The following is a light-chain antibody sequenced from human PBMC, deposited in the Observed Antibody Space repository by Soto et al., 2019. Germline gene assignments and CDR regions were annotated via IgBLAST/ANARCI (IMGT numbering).Light chain of an antibody. V-gene: IGKV1-9*01. CDR2: AAS. J-gene: IGKJ1*01. CDR1: QGISSY. CDR3: QQLNSYPRT. Sequence: DIPLTQSPSFLSASVGDRVTITCRASQGISSYLAWYQQKPGKAPKLLIYAASTLQSGVPSRFSGSGSGTEFPLTISSLQTEDFATYYCQQLNSYPRTFGQGTKVEIK.